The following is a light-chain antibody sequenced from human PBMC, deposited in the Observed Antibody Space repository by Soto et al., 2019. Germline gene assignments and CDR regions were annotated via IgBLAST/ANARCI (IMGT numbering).Light chain of an antibody. CDR2: EAS. CDR3: QQYTTFPLT. J-gene: IGKJ4*01. Sequence: DIQMTQSPSTLSASVGDRVTITCRASQSISSWLAWYQQKPGKAPKLLIHEASRLESGVPSRFSGSESGTEFPLSISGLHAEDFATYYRQQYTTFPLTFGGGTKVEIK. CDR1: QSISSW. V-gene: IGKV1-5*01.